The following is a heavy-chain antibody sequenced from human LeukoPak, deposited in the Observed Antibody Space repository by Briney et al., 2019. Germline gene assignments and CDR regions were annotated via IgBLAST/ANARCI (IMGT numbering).Heavy chain of an antibody. CDR3: ASLSGIHDY. Sequence: GGSLRLSCAASGFTFSNYWIHWVRQAPGKGLVWVSRINSDGSSTSYADSVKGRFTISRDNAKNTLYLQMNSLRAEDTAVYYCASLSGIHDYWGQGTLVTVSS. D-gene: IGHD2/OR15-2a*01. J-gene: IGHJ4*02. CDR2: INSDGSST. V-gene: IGHV3-74*01. CDR1: GFTFSNYW.